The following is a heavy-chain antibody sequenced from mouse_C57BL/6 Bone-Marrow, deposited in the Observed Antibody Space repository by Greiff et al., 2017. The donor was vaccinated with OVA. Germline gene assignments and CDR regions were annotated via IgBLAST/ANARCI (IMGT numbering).Heavy chain of an antibody. CDR2: IDPENGDT. CDR3: TTDWGGYFDY. Sequence: VQLKQSGAELVRPGASVKLSCTASGFNIKDDYMHWVKQRPEQGLEWIGWIDPENGDTEYASKFQGKATITADTSSNTAYLQLSSLTSEDTAVYYCTTDWGGYFDYWGQGTTLTVSS. D-gene: IGHD4-1*01. V-gene: IGHV14-4*01. CDR1: GFNIKDDY. J-gene: IGHJ2*01.